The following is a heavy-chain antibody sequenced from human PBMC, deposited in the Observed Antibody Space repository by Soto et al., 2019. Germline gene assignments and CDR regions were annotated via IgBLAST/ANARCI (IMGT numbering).Heavy chain of an antibody. CDR3: ATSFRSFDN. CDR2: ISGTASRT. CDR1: GFTPTTTP. V-gene: IGHV3-23*01. J-gene: IGHJ4*02. Sequence: GGSLRLSCAGSGFTPTTTPLSWVRQPPGKGLEWVTTISGTASRTYYVDSVKGRFFISRDNSKNTVTLQMNNLTVDDTAVYYCATSFRSFDNWGQATRVTVSS.